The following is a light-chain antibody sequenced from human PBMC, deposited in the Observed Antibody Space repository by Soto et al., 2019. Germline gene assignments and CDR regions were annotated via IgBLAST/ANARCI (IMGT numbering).Light chain of an antibody. CDR3: QQRSNWPSIT. J-gene: IGKJ5*01. V-gene: IGKV3-11*01. CDR2: GAS. CDR1: QSVNIY. Sequence: EIVMTQSPATLSVSPVERATLSCRASQSVNIYLAWYQQKPGQAPRLLIFGASYRATGIPARFSGSGSGTDFTLTISSLEPEDFAVYYCQQRSNWPSITFGQGTRLEIK.